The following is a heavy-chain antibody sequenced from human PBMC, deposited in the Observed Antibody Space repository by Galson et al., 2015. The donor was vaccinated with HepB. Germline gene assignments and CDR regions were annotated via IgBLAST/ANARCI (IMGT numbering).Heavy chain of an antibody. CDR1: GYTFTSYD. V-gene: IGHV1-8*01. D-gene: IGHD6-19*01. CDR3: ARSLSWSSSVWYQGYYFDY. CDR2: MNPNSGNT. Sequence: SVKVSCKASGYTFTSYDINWVRQAAGQGLEWMGWMNPNSGNTGYALKFQGRVTMTRNTSISTAYMELSSLRSEDTAVYYCARSLSWSSSVWYQGYYFDYWGQGTLVTVSS. J-gene: IGHJ4*02.